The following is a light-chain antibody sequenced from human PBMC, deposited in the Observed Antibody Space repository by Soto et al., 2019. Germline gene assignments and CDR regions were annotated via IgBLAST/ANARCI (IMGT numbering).Light chain of an antibody. J-gene: IGKJ2*01. V-gene: IGKV1-5*03. CDR1: QSISSW. CDR3: QQYNSYSPKYT. CDR2: KAS. Sequence: DIQMTQSPSTLSESVGDRVTITCRASQSISSWLAWYQQKPGKAPKLLIYKASSLESGVPSRFSGSGSGTEFTLTISSLQPDDFATYYCQQYNSYSPKYTFGQGTKLEIK.